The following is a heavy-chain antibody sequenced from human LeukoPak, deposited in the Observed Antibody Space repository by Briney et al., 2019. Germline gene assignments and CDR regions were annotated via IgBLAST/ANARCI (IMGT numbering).Heavy chain of an antibody. CDR1: GFTFSSYA. CDR3: ARDSTDIVVVPAAMPEL. Sequence: PGRSLRLFCAASGFTFSSYAMHWVRQAPGKGLEWVAVISYDGSNKYYADSVKGRFTISRDNSKNTLYLQMNSLRAEDTAVYYCARDSTDIVVVPAAMPELWGQGTLVTVSS. J-gene: IGHJ4*02. D-gene: IGHD2-2*01. V-gene: IGHV3-30-3*01. CDR2: ISYDGSNK.